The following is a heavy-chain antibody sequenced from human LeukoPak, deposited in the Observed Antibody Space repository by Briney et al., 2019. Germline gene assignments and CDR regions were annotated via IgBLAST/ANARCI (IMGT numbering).Heavy chain of an antibody. Sequence: GRSLRLSCAASGFTFSTHWMYWVRQAPGKELVWGSRISGDGSMTSYADYVKGRFTISRDNAKDTLFLQMTSLRVADTAVSSCASLLTPYHGSGGGGVDVWGQGPTVTVSS. CDR1: GFTFSTHW. CDR2: ISGDGSMT. J-gene: IGHJ6*02. D-gene: IGHD3-10*01. V-gene: IGHV3-74*01. CDR3: ASLLTPYHGSGGGGVDV.